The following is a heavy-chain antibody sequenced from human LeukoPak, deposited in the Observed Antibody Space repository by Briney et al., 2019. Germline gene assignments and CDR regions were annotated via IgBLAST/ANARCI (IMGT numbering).Heavy chain of an antibody. V-gene: IGHV1-2*02. J-gene: IGHJ3*02. CDR1: GYTFTDYY. CDR3: ARDRSSSLNAFDI. Sequence: GASVKVPCRTSGYTFTDYYIHWVRQAPGQGLEWMGWVNPNSGATNYAQKFQGRVTMTRDTSISTAYMELSRLRSDDTAVYYCARDRSSSLNAFDIWGQGTMVTVSS. CDR2: VNPNSGAT. D-gene: IGHD6-13*01.